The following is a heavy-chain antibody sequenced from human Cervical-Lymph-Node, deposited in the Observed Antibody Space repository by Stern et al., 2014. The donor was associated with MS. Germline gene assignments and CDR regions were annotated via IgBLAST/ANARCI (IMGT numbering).Heavy chain of an antibody. CDR1: GGTLANYT. CDR3: ARFSG. J-gene: IGHJ4*02. CDR2: IIPFFDIT. D-gene: IGHD2-8*02. V-gene: IGHV1-69*17. Sequence: EQLVESGAEVKKPGSSVRVSCKASGGTLANYTISWVRQAPGQGLQWMGEIIPFFDITTYAQNFRGRVTITADTSTTTVYMELSSLRSEDTAVYYCARFSGWGQGTLVIVSS.